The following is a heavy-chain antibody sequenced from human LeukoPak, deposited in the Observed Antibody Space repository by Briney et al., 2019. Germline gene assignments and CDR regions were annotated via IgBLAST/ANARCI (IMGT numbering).Heavy chain of an antibody. CDR3: ASATYYDFWSGYYTGINY. CDR1: GYTFTSYD. V-gene: IGHV1-8*01. CDR2: MNPNSGNT. J-gene: IGHJ4*02. D-gene: IGHD3-3*01. Sequence: ASVKVSCKASGYTFTSYDINWVRQATGQGLEWMGWMNPNSGNTGYAQKFQGRVTMTRNASISTAYMELSSLRSEDTAVYYCASATYYDFWSGYYTGINYWGQGTLVTVSS.